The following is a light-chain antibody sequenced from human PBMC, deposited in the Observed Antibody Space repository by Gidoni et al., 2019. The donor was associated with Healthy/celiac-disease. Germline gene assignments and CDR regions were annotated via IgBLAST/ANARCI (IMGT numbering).Light chain of an antibody. J-gene: IGLJ2*01. Sequence: QSVLTQPPSVSGAPGQRVTIPCTGSSFNIVAGYDVHWYQQLPGTAPKLLIYGNSNRPSGVSDRFSGSKACTSASLASTGLQAEDEADYYCQSYDSSLSAYVVFGGGTKLTVL. CDR2: GNS. CDR1: SFNIVAGYD. V-gene: IGLV1-40*01. CDR3: QSYDSSLSAYVV.